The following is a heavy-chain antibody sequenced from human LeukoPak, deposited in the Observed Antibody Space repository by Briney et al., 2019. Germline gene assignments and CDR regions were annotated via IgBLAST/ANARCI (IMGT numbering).Heavy chain of an antibody. CDR2: MNPNSGNT. V-gene: IGHV1-8*01. Sequence: ASVKVSCKASGYTFTSYDINWVRQATGQGLEWMGWMNPNSGNTGYAQKFQGRVTMTRNTSISTAYMELSSLRSEDTAVYYCARHPTPVVRYGMDVWGQGTTVTVSS. CDR3: ARHPTPVVRYGMDV. D-gene: IGHD4-23*01. CDR1: GYTFTSYD. J-gene: IGHJ6*02.